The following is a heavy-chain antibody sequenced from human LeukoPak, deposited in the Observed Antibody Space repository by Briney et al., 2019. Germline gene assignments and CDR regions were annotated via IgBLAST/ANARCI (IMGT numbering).Heavy chain of an antibody. CDR1: GFTFSSYA. V-gene: IGHV4-59*01. D-gene: IGHD6-19*01. Sequence: GSLRLSCAASGFTFSSYAMSWIRQPPGKGLEWIGYIYYSGSTNYNPSLKSRVTISVDTSKNQFSLKLSSVTAADTAVYYCAVLDSGAPGLDYWGQGTLVTVSS. CDR2: IYYSGST. CDR3: AVLDSGAPGLDY. J-gene: IGHJ4*02.